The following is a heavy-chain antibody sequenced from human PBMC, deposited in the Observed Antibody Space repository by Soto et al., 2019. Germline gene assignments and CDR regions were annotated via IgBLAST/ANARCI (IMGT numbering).Heavy chain of an antibody. D-gene: IGHD4-17*01. CDR3: ARHQPTVVTPKHFDY. V-gene: IGHV5-51*01. CDR1: GYSFTSYW. J-gene: IGHJ4*02. Sequence: GESLKISCNGSGYSFTSYWISWVRQMPGKGLEWMGIIYPGDSDTRYSPSFQGQVTISADKSISTAYLQWSSLEASDTAMYYCARHQPTVVTPKHFDYWGQGTLVTVSS. CDR2: IYPGDSDT.